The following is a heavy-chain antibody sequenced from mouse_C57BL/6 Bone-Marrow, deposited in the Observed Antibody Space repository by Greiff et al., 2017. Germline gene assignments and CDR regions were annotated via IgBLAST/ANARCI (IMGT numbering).Heavy chain of an antibody. CDR2: IYPSDSDT. CDR1: GYTFTSYW. V-gene: IGHV1-61*01. J-gene: IGHJ2*01. CDR3: ASGVECYFDY. Sequence: QVQLQQPGAELVRPGSSVKLSCKASGYTFTSYWLDWVKQRPGQGLEWIGNIYPSDSDTHYNQKFKDKATLAVDKSSSTAYMQLSSLTSEDSAVYYCASGVECYFDYWGQGTTLTVSA.